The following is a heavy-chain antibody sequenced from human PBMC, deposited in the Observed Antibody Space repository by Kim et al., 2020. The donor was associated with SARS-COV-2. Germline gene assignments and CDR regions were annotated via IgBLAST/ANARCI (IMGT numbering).Heavy chain of an antibody. CDR3: AKGRLISVAGPLDF. CDR2: INWDTSSI. V-gene: IGHV3-9*01. CDR1: GFTFGDYA. J-gene: IGHJ4*02. Sequence: GGSLRLSCVASGFTFGDYAMFWVRQAPGKGLEWVSSINWDTSSIPYADSVKGRFAISRDNAKNSLHLKMDSLRSEDTALYYCAKGRLISVAGPLDFWGQG. D-gene: IGHD6-19*01.